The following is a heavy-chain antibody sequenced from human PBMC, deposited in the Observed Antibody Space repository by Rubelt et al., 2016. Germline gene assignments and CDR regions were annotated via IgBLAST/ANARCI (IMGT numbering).Heavy chain of an antibody. D-gene: IGHD1-1*01. J-gene: IGHJ5*02. Sequence: QVQLVQSGAEVKKPGASVKVSCKASGYTFTGYYMHWVRQAPGQGLEWVGRINPNSGGTNYAQKVQGRVTMTRDTSIPTAYMELSRLRSDDTAVYYCARGVGTAFDPWGQGTLVTVSS. V-gene: IGHV1-2*06. CDR2: INPNSGGT. CDR1: GYTFTGYY. CDR3: ARGVGTAFDP.